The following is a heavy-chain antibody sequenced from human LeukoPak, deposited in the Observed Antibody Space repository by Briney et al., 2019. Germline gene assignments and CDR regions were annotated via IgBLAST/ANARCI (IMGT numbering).Heavy chain of an antibody. CDR3: ASQSFGRFDP. Sequence: GGSLRLSCVVSGFTFSSNWMSWVRQAPGKGLEWVGNIKEDGSVKYYVDSVKGRFTISRDNAKNSLYLQMNSLRAEDTAVYYCASQSFGRFDPWGQGTRVTVSS. CDR1: GFTFSSNW. J-gene: IGHJ5*02. CDR2: IKEDGSVK. D-gene: IGHD3-16*01. V-gene: IGHV3-7*02.